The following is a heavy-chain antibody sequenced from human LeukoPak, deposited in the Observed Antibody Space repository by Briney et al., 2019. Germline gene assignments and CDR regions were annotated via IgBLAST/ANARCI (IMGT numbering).Heavy chain of an antibody. CDR3: AMGNGAAFDY. Sequence: SRTLSLTCLVSGGSISSNYWWTWVRQPPEMGLEWIGRVHHSGSTNNNPSLNSRVTISVDKSKNQFSLNLSSVTAADTAVYYCAMGNGAAFDYWGQGILVTVSS. J-gene: IGHJ4*02. CDR1: GGSISSNYW. CDR2: VHHSGST. D-gene: IGHD1-1*01. V-gene: IGHV4-4*02.